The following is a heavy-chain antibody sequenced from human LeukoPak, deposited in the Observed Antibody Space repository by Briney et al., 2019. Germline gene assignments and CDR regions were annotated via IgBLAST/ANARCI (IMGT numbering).Heavy chain of an antibody. CDR1: GYTFTIYG. Sequence: ASVKVSCTASGYTFTIYGISWVRQAPGQGLEWMGWISGYNGNTKYAQKLQGRVTMTTDTSTSTAYMELRSLTSDDTAVYYCAREGGYGYNREFDYWGQGTLVTVSS. CDR2: ISGYNGNT. J-gene: IGHJ4*02. V-gene: IGHV1-18*01. CDR3: AREGGYGYNREFDY. D-gene: IGHD5-24*01.